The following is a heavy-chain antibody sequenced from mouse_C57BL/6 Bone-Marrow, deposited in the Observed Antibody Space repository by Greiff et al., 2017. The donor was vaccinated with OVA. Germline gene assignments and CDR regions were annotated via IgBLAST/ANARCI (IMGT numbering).Heavy chain of an antibody. D-gene: IGHD1-1*01. Sequence: EVQVVESGPELVKPGASVKISCKASGYSFTDYNMNWVKQSNGKSLEWIGVINPNYGTTSYNQKFKGKATLTVDQSSSTAYMQLNSLTSEDSAVYYCAPDYYGSSYYYAMDYWGQGTSVTVSS. V-gene: IGHV1-39*01. CDR3: APDYYGSSYYYAMDY. CDR1: GYSFTDYN. CDR2: INPNYGTT. J-gene: IGHJ4*01.